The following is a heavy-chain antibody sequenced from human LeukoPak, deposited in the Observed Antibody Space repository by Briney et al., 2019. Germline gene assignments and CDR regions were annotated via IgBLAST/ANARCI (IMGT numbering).Heavy chain of an antibody. J-gene: IGHJ6*03. CDR3: ARGYSYGYFKHYYYMDV. V-gene: IGHV4-61*02. CDR1: GVSISSGSNY. D-gene: IGHD5-18*01. CDR2: IYTSGST. Sequence: SETLSLTCTVSGVSISSGSNYWSWLRQSAGKGLEWIGRIYTSGSTNYNPSLKSRVTLSVDTSKNQFSLKLSSVTAADTAVYYCARGYSYGYFKHYYYMDVWGKGTTVTVSS.